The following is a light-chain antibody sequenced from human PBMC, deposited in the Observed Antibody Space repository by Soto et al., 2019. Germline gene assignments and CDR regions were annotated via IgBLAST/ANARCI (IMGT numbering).Light chain of an antibody. Sequence: EIVLTQSPATLSLSPGERATLSCRASQSVSSYLAWYQQKPGQAPRLLIYDAYNRATGIPARFSGSWSGTDFTLTISSPAPEDFVVYYCQQRSNWSPSTFGRGTKVEIK. CDR1: QSVSSY. CDR2: DAY. J-gene: IGKJ1*01. V-gene: IGKV3-11*01. CDR3: QQRSNWSPST.